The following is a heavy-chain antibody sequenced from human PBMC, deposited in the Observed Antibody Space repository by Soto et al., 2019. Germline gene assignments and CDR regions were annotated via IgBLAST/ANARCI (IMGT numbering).Heavy chain of an antibody. CDR2: IYYSGST. D-gene: IGHD4-17*01. J-gene: IGHJ4*02. Sequence: TSETLSLTWSVSGGSISSGGYYWSWIRQPPGKGLEWIGYIYYSGSTNYNPSLKSRVTISVDTSKNQFSLKLSSVTAADTAVYYCARQGAYGDYSDYWGQGTLVTVSS. V-gene: IGHV4-61*08. CDR1: GGSISSGGYY. CDR3: ARQGAYGDYSDY.